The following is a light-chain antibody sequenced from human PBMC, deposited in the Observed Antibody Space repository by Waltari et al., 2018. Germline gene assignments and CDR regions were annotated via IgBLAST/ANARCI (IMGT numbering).Light chain of an antibody. CDR1: QSVSSN. Sequence: EIVMTQSPATLSVSPGDTASLSCRASQSVSSNLAWYQQKPGQAPRLLIYGAYTRATGIPARFSGSGSGTDFSLSISSLEPEDFAVYYCQQRNNWPLTFGGGTKVEIK. J-gene: IGKJ4*01. V-gene: IGKV3-15*01. CDR3: QQRNNWPLT. CDR2: GAY.